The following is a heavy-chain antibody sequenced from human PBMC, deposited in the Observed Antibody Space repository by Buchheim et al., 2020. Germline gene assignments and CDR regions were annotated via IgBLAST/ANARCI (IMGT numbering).Heavy chain of an antibody. J-gene: IGHJ4*02. Sequence: EVQLLESGGGLVQPGGSLRLYCAAFGFTFSSYAMSWVRQAPGKGLEWVSAISGSGGSTYYADSVKGRFTISRDNSKNTLYLQMNSLRAENTAVYYCAKDSAQIAVAGILLDYWGQGTL. CDR2: ISGSGGST. D-gene: IGHD6-19*01. V-gene: IGHV3-23*01. CDR1: GFTFSSYA. CDR3: AKDSAQIAVAGILLDY.